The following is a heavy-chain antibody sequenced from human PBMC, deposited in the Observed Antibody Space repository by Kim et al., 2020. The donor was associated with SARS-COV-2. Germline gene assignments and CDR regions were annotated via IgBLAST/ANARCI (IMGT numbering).Heavy chain of an antibody. CDR2: INFNGDT. J-gene: IGHJ6*02. V-gene: IGHV4-61*01. CDR3: ARGPSGWFYGSASFPYSYHAVDV. Sequence: SETLSLTCTVSVGSVTSGSYYWSWIRQPPGKAPEWMGYINFNGDTYYNPSLQSRLTISLDTSRNQFSLRLTSVSAADTAVYFCARGPSGWFYGSASFPYSYHAVDVWGQGTTVTVSS. D-gene: IGHD2-15*01. CDR1: VGSVTSGSYY.